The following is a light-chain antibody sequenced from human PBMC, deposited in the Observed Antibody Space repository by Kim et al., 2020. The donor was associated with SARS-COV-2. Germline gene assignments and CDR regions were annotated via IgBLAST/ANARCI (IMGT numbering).Light chain of an antibody. V-gene: IGKV1-27*01. CDR2: AAS. J-gene: IGKJ1*01. CDR3: QKDNSVPRT. Sequence: ASVGDRVTITCRARQGVINYLACYQQNTEKGPKRLICAASTVQTVVPARFSGSGSGTDFTLTISSLQPEDIASYDCQKDNSVPRTCGQGTKVDIK. CDR1: QGVINY.